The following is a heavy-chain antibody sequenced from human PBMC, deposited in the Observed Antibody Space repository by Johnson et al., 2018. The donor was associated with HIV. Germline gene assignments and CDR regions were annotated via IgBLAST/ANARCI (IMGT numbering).Heavy chain of an antibody. CDR1: GFTFSRFG. V-gene: IGHV3-30*02. Sequence: QMQLVESGGGVVQPGVSLRLSCLASGFTFSRFGMHWVRQAPATGLAWVAFIRYDGSNKYYADSVKGRFTISRDNAKNSLYLQMNSLRAEDTAVYYWARGSWSSGSYGIGYAFDIWGQGTKVTVSS. J-gene: IGHJ3*02. CDR2: IRYDGSNK. D-gene: IGHD1-26*01. CDR3: ARGSWSSGSYGIGYAFDI.